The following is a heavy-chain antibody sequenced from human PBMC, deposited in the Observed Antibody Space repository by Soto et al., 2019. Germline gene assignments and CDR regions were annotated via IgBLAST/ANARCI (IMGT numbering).Heavy chain of an antibody. J-gene: IGHJ6*02. CDR3: ARDHGGSTWFVGVYYGFGMDV. D-gene: IGHD6-13*01. CDR1: GFIFSDYT. V-gene: IGHV3-48*02. Sequence: EVQLVESGGDLVQPGGSLRLSCAASGFIFSDYTMTWVRQAPGRGLEFVSHISSSGDAIFYAESVKGRFTVSRDNAKNSLYLQMNSLRDDDTAVYFCARDHGGSTWFVGVYYGFGMDVWGQGTAVTVSS. CDR2: ISSSGDAI.